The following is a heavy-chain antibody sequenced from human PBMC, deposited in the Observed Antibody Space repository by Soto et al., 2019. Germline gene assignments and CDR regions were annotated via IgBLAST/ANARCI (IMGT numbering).Heavy chain of an antibody. Sequence: HLQESGPGLVKPSGTLSLTGGVSGGSVISSSWWTWVRQSPEKGLEWIGEIYHAGSPNYNPSFQSRINISLDRSKNTFSLRLTSVTAADAAIYYCARGSSFRGDFDVWGQGTTVTVSS. V-gene: IGHV4-4*02. J-gene: IGHJ3*01. CDR1: GGSVISSSW. CDR2: IYHAGSP. D-gene: IGHD2-21*01. CDR3: ARGSSFRGDFDV.